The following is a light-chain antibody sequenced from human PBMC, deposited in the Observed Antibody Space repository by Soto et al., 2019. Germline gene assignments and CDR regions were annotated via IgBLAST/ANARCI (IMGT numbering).Light chain of an antibody. J-gene: IGKJ1*01. Sequence: EIVLTQSPGTLSLSPGDRATLSCRASQSLSGDYLAWYQQKPGQAPRLLFYDASRRATDIPARFSGSGSATDFALTISRLEPADFAVYFCQQYDTFPRTFGQGTKVEIQ. V-gene: IGKV3-20*01. CDR2: DAS. CDR3: QQYDTFPRT. CDR1: QSLSGDY.